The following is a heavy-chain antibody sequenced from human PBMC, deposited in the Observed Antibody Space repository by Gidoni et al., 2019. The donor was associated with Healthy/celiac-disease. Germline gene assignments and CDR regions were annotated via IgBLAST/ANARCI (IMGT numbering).Heavy chain of an antibody. V-gene: IGHV3-7*04. Sequence: EVQLVESGGGLVQPGGSLRLSCAASGFTFSSYWMRWVRQAPGKGLEWVANIKKDGSEKYYVDSVKGRFTISRDNAKNSLYLQMNSLRAEDTAVYYCARIRYGDYVGDYYYYGMDVWGQGTTVTVSS. CDR1: GFTFSSYW. J-gene: IGHJ6*02. D-gene: IGHD4-17*01. CDR3: ARIRYGDYVGDYYYYGMDV. CDR2: IKKDGSEK.